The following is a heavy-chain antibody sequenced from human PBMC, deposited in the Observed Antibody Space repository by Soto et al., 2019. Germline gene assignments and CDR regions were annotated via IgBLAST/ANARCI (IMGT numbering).Heavy chain of an antibody. CDR3: ATHPYSSGWYC. CDR1: GFTFSSYW. CDR2: IRQDGSEK. J-gene: IGHJ4*02. D-gene: IGHD6-13*01. Sequence: GGSLRLSCAASGFTFSSYWMTWVRQAPGKGLEWVANIRQDGSEKYYVDSVKGRFTISRDNAKNSLYLQMNSLRAEDTAVYYCATHPYSSGWYCWGQGTLVTVSS. V-gene: IGHV3-7*02.